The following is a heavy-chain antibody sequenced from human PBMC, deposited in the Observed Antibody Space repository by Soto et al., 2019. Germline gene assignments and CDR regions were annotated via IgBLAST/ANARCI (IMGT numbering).Heavy chain of an antibody. CDR1: GGSFSGYY. CDR2: INHSGST. V-gene: IGHV4-34*01. J-gene: IGHJ5*02. CDR3: ARGRSVTTFGVVRWFDP. Sequence: SETLSLTCAVYGGSFSGYYWSWIRQPPGKGLEWIGEINHSGSTNYNPSLKSRVTISVDTSENQFSLKLSSVTAADTAVYYCARGRSVTTFGVVRWFDPWGQGTLVTVSS. D-gene: IGHD3-3*01.